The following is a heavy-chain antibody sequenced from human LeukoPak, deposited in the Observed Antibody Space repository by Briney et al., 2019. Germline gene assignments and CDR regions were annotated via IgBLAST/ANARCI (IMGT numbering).Heavy chain of an antibody. Sequence: ASVKVSCKASGYTFTSYGISWVRQAPGQGLEWMGWISAYNGNTNYAQKLQGRVTMTTDTSTSTAYMELRSLRSDDSAVYYCATGSITMIRGVIYYYYALDVWGQGTTVTVSS. CDR2: ISAYNGNT. D-gene: IGHD3-10*01. V-gene: IGHV1-18*01. CDR3: ATGSITMIRGVIYYYYALDV. CDR1: GYTFTSYG. J-gene: IGHJ6*02.